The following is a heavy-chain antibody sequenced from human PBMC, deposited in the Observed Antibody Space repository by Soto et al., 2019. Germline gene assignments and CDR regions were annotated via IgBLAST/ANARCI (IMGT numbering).Heavy chain of an antibody. D-gene: IGHD5-18*01. CDR2: IIPIFGTA. CDR3: ARGSSYGYAPIPFFDY. J-gene: IGHJ4*02. V-gene: IGHV1-69*13. CDR1: GGTFSSYA. Sequence: SVKVSCKASGGTFSSYAISWVRQAPGQGLEWMGGIIPIFGTANYAQKFQGRVTITADESTSTAYMELSSLRSEDTAVYYCARGSSYGYAPIPFFDYWGQGTLVTVSS.